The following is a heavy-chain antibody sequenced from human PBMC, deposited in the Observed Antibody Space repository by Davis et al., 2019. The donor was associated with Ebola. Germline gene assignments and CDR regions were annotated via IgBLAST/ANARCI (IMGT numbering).Heavy chain of an antibody. J-gene: IGHJ6*02. Sequence: GESLKISCAASGFSFSTYWMHWVRQAPGKGLVWVSLMNSDGSVRNYADSVKGRFTISRDNAKNTLYLQMNSLRPEDTAVYYCAKDWRYDSRLRKSYYYGMDVWGQGTTVTVSS. D-gene: IGHD3-22*01. V-gene: IGHV3-74*01. CDR1: GFSFSTYW. CDR3: AKDWRYDSRLRKSYYYGMDV. CDR2: MNSDGSVR.